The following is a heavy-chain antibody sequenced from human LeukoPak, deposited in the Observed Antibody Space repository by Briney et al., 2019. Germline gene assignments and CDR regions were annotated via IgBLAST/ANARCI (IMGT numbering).Heavy chain of an antibody. V-gene: IGHV4-38-2*02. J-gene: IGHJ4*02. CDR1: AYSINTNSC. D-gene: IGHD3-10*01. CDR3: ARDGGPITIDY. Sequence: PSETLSLTCSVSAYSINTNSCWAWIRQPPGKGLEWIGSSHHGGNTYYHPSLKSRVTISIDTSKNQFSLELYSVTAADTAVYYCARDGGPITIDYWGQGTLVTVSS. CDR2: SHHGGNT.